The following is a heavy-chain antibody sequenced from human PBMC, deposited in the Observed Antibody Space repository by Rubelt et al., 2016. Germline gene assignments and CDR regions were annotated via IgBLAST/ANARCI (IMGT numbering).Heavy chain of an antibody. Sequence: SLRLSCAASGFTFSNAWMIWVRQAPGKGLEWVGRIKSKTAGGTTDYAAPVRGRFTISRDDSKNTLYLQMNSLKTEDTAVYYCTADRYYYDSSGFPWFDPWGQGTLVTVSS. CDR2: IKSKTAGGTT. V-gene: IGHV3-15*01. J-gene: IGHJ5*02. CDR3: TADRYYYDSSGFPWFDP. D-gene: IGHD3-22*01. CDR1: GFTFSNAW.